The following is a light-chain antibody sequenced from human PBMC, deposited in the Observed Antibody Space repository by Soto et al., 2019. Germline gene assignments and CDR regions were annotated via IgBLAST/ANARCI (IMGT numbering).Light chain of an antibody. CDR3: QQYGSSRGWT. CDR1: QSVSSSY. V-gene: IGKV3-20*01. CDR2: GAS. J-gene: IGKJ1*01. Sequence: EKVLTQSPGTLSLSPGERATPSCRASQSVSSSYLAWYQQKPGQAPRLLIYGASSRATGIPDRFSGSGSGTDFALTISRLEPEDFAVYYCQQYGSSRGWTFGQGTKVDIK.